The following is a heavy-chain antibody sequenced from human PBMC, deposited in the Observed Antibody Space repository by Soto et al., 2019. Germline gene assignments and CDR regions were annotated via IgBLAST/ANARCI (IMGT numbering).Heavy chain of an antibody. J-gene: IGHJ4*02. CDR1: GGTFSSYA. Sequence: SVKVSCKASGGTFSSYAISWVRQAPGQGLEWMGGIIPIFGTANYAQKFQGRVTITADESTSTAYMELSSLRSEDTAVYYCAGEGGYYYDSSGYYRPHFDYWGQGTLVTVSS. CDR2: IIPIFGTA. CDR3: AGEGGYYYDSSGYYRPHFDY. D-gene: IGHD3-22*01. V-gene: IGHV1-69*13.